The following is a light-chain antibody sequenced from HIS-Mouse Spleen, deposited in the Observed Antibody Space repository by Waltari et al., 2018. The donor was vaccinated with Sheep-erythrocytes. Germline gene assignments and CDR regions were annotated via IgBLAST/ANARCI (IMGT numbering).Light chain of an antibody. CDR1: SNDVGGYNY. CDR3: CSHAGSYNHV. CDR2: DVS. J-gene: IGLJ1*01. Sequence: QSALTQPRSVSGSPGQSVTISCTGTSNDVGGYNYVSWYQQHPGKAPKLMIYDVSKRPARVPDRFSGAKSGNTASLTISGLQAEDEADYYCCSHAGSYNHVFATGTKVTVL. V-gene: IGLV2-11*01.